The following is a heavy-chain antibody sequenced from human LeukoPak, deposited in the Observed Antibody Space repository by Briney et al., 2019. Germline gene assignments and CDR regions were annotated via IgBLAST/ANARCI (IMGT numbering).Heavy chain of an antibody. CDR2: IIPIFGTA. CDR1: GGTFSSYA. V-gene: IGHV1-69*13. Sequence: GASVKVSCKASGGTFSSYAISWVRQAPGQGLEWMGGIIPIFGTANYAQKFQGRVTITADESTSTAYMELSSLRSEDTAVYYCAIDATYGDYFFDYWGQGTLVTVSS. D-gene: IGHD4-17*01. J-gene: IGHJ4*02. CDR3: AIDATYGDYFFDY.